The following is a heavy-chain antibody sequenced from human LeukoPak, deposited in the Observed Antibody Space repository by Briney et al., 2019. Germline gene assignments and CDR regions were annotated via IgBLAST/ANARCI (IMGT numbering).Heavy chain of an antibody. V-gene: IGHV7-4-1*01. CDR1: VYIFTRYC. Sequence: ASVKVSCKSWVYIFTRYCTNWVRQTPGQGFEWVGWINTNTGNPTYAQVFTGRFVFSLDTSVSTAYLHIHRLKAWDSAVFYCARVVHIYDYDSSGLTYDAYDIWGQGTMVTVSS. D-gene: IGHD3-22*01. CDR3: ARVVHIYDYDSSGLTYDAYDI. J-gene: IGHJ3*02. CDR2: INTNTGNP.